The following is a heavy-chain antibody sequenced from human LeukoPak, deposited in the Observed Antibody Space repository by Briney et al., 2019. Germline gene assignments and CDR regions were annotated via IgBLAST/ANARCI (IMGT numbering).Heavy chain of an antibody. CDR2: ISYDGSNK. CDR3: AREAIDYYGMDV. Sequence: PGRSLRLSCAASGFTFSSCAMHWVRQAPGKGLEWVAVISYDGSNKYYADSVKGRFTISRDNSKNTLYLQMNSLRAEDTAVYYCAREAIDYYGMDVWGQGTTVTVSS. CDR1: GFTFSSCA. J-gene: IGHJ6*02. V-gene: IGHV3-30-3*01.